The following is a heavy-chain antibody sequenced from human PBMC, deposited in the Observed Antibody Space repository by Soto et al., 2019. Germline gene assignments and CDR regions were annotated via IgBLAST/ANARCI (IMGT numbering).Heavy chain of an antibody. J-gene: IGHJ6*03. CDR3: ARFASNWNYGVYYYYYMDV. CDR2: INHSGST. CDR1: GGSFSGYY. D-gene: IGHD1-7*01. Sequence: SETLSLTCAVYGGSFSGYYWSWIRQPPGKGLEWIGEINHSGSTNYNPSLKSRVTISVDTSKNQFSLKLSSVTAADTAVYYCARFASNWNYGVYYYYYMDVWGKGTTVTVSS. V-gene: IGHV4-34*01.